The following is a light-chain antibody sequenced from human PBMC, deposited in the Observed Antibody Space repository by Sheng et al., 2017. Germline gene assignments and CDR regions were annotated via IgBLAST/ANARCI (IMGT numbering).Light chain of an antibody. V-gene: IGLV3-1*01. CDR2: QNT. J-gene: IGLJ2*01. CDR3: QAWDDSVV. CDR1: KLGDKS. Sequence: SYELTQPPSVSVSPGQTARITCSGDKLGDKSASWYQQKPGQSPVLVLYQNTKRPSGIPERFSGSNSGNTATLIISETQALDEADYFCQAWDDSVVFGGGTKLTV.